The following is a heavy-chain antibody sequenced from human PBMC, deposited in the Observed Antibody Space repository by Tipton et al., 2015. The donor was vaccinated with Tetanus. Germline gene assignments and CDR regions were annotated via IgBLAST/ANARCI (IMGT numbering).Heavy chain of an antibody. V-gene: IGHV3-43*01. CDR1: GFSFDDYT. CDR3: AKAPFCSGGSCYFYYGLDV. CDR2: ISWDGGTT. Sequence: SLRLSCAASGFSFDDYTVHWVRQAPGKGLEWVSLISWDGGTTYYADSVKGRFTISRDNSKSSLYLQMNSLRTEDTALYYCAKAPFCSGGSCYFYYGLDVWSQGTPVTVSS. J-gene: IGHJ6*02. D-gene: IGHD2-15*01.